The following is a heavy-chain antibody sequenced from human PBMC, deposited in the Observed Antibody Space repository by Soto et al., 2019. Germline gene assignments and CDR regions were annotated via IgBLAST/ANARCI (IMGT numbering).Heavy chain of an antibody. CDR1: GFSFSTYE. CDR3: VRPYKVSSLYWYFDL. D-gene: IGHD3-16*02. V-gene: IGHV3-48*03. Sequence: GGSLRLSSAASGFSFSTYEINWVRQAPGTGLEWVSYISSSGSAVYYAASVKGRFTISRDNAKNSLYLQMNSLRAEDTAVYYCVRPYKVSSLYWYFDLWGRGTLVTVSS. J-gene: IGHJ2*01. CDR2: ISSSGSAV.